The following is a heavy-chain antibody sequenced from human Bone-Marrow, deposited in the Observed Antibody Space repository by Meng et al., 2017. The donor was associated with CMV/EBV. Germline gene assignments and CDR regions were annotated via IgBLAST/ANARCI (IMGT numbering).Heavy chain of an antibody. V-gene: IGHV3-7*01. CDR3: ARERLGAAAVFAY. CDR1: GFTFSSYW. J-gene: IGHJ4*02. D-gene: IGHD6-13*01. CDR2: IKQDGSEK. Sequence: GGSLRLSFAAPGFTFSSYWMSWVRQAPGKGLEWVANIKQDGSEKYYVDSVKGRFTISRDNAKNSLYLQMNSLRAEDTAVYYCARERLGAAAVFAYWGQGTLVTVSS.